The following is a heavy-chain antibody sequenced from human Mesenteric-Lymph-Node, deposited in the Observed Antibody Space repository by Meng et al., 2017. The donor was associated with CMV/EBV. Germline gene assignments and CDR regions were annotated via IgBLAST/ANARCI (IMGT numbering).Heavy chain of an antibody. J-gene: IGHJ6*02. V-gene: IGHV4-61*01. CDR3: AREFSLSPAAWSYGMDV. Sequence: SETLSLTCTVSGGSVSSGSYYWSWIRQPPGKGLEWIGYIYYSGSTNYNPSLKSRVTISVDTSKNQFSLKLSSVTAADTAVYYCAREFSLSPAAWSYGMDVWGQGTTVTVSS. D-gene: IGHD2-2*01. CDR2: IYYSGST. CDR1: GGSVSSGSYY.